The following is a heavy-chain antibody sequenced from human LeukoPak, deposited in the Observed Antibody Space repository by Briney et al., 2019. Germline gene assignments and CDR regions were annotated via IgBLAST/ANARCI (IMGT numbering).Heavy chain of an antibody. V-gene: IGHV3-23*01. CDR2: IGGGGRDT. J-gene: IGHJ6*03. CDR1: GFTFSTYA. D-gene: IGHD4/OR15-4a*01. CDR3: AKNRGANYYNYYMDV. Sequence: GGSLRLTCAASGFTFSTYAMSWVRQAPGKGLEWLSTIGGGGRDTFYADPVKGRSTVSRDNSKNTLYLQMSSLRAEDTAVYFCAKNRGANYYNYYMDVWGKGTTVTVSS.